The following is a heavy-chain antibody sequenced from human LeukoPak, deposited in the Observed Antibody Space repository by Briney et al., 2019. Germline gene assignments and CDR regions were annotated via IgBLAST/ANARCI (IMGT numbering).Heavy chain of an antibody. J-gene: IGHJ4*02. Sequence: HSGGSLRLSCAASGSTFSRDWMPWVRQAPGKGLVWVYRISDDGSITTYADSVQGRFTISRDNAKSTVFLQMNSLRAEDTAVYYCAKDPQPPLLLNGEFGFDYWGRGTLVTVSS. CDR1: GSTFSRDW. CDR2: ISDDGSIT. CDR3: AKDPQPPLLLNGEFGFDY. D-gene: IGHD2/OR15-2a*01. V-gene: IGHV3-74*03.